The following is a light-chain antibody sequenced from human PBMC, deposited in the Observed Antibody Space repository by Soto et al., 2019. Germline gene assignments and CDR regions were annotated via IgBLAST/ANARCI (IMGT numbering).Light chain of an antibody. CDR3: LQDYGDSWT. V-gene: IGKV1-5*03. CDR1: QTISSW. J-gene: IGKJ1*01. CDR2: KAS. Sequence: DIQMTQSPSTLSVSVGDRVTITCRASQTISSWLAWYQQKPGKAPKLLIYKASTLKSGVPSRFSGSRSGTEFTLTISSLQPEDFASYYCLQDYGDSWTFGQGTKVDIK.